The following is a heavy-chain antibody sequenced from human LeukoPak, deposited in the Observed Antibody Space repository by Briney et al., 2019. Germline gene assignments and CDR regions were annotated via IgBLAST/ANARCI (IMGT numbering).Heavy chain of an antibody. CDR2: INYSGST. D-gene: IGHD3-10*01. CDR1: GGSFSGYY. CDR3: ARGRTGITMVRGVIQKSLYYFDY. V-gene: IGHV4-34*01. Sequence: SETLSLTCAVYGGSFSGYYWSWIRQPPGKGLEWTGEINYSGSTNYNPSLKSRVTISVDTSKNQFSLKLSSVTAADTAVYYCARGRTGITMVRGVIQKSLYYFDYWGQGTLVTVFS. J-gene: IGHJ4*02.